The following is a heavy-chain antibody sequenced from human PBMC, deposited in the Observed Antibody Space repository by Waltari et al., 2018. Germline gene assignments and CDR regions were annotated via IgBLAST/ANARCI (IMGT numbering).Heavy chain of an antibody. Sequence: EVRLAESGGGLVKPGGSLRLSCIASGFDFSDYDMNWVRQAPGSGLEWVSAIGGTHSNRFYADSVKGRFTVSRDNAKKSLYLQMDNLRAEDTGLYYCTRDLYGSGGDWFDPWGQGTLVTVSS. J-gene: IGHJ5*02. D-gene: IGHD3-10*01. CDR1: GFDFSDYD. V-gene: IGHV3-21*02. CDR2: IGGTHSNR. CDR3: TRDLYGSGGDWFDP.